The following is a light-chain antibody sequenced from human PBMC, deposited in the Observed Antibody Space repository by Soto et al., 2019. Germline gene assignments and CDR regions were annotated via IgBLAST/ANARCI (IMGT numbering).Light chain of an antibody. CDR1: QSIYTY. V-gene: IGKV1-39*01. J-gene: IGKJ4*01. Sequence: DIQLTQSPSSLSASVGDRVTINCRASQSIYTYLNWFQLKPGKVPKLLIFASSTLQSGVPSSFSGSGSGADFILTISSLQPEDVAASYCQQSYSNRRSFGGGTRV. CDR2: ASS. CDR3: QQSYSNRRS.